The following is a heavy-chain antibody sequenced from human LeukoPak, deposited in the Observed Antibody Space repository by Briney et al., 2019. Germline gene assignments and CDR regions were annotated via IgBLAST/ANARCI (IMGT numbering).Heavy chain of an antibody. V-gene: IGHV3-74*01. Sequence: PGRSLRLSCAASGFILSTYWMHWVRQAPGKGLVRVSRINNDGSSTTYADSVKGRFTISRDSAKNTLYLQMNSLRAEDTAVYFCARGPFPSAGVPETWGQGTLVTVSS. CDR1: GFILSTYW. CDR2: INNDGSST. CDR3: ARGPFPSAGVPET. J-gene: IGHJ5*02. D-gene: IGHD2-8*01.